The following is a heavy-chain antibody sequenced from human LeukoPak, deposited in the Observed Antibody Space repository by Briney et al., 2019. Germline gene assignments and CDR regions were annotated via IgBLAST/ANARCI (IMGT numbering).Heavy chain of an antibody. CDR2: INPNSGGT. J-gene: IGHJ4*02. CDR3: ARDLGYSYGYYY. CDR1: GYTFTGYY. D-gene: IGHD5-18*01. Sequence: ASVKVSCKASGYTFTGYYMHWVRQAPGQGLEWMGWINPNSGGTNYAQKFQGRVTMTRDTSISTAYTELSRLRSDDTAVYSCARDLGYSYGYYYWGQGTLVTVSS. V-gene: IGHV1-2*02.